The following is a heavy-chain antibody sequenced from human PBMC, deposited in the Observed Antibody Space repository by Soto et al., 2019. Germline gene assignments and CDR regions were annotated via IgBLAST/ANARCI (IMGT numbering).Heavy chain of an antibody. Sequence: GGSLRRSCAACGCTFSNGWMSWVRRAPETGLEWVGRIKSKTDGGTTDYAAPVKGRFTISRDDSKNTLYLQMNSLKTEDTAVYYCTTDTVCSSTGCYLGAYYYGMDVWDQGTTVTASS. D-gene: IGHD2-2*01. V-gene: IGHV3-15*01. CDR3: TTDTVCSSTGCYLGAYYYGMDV. CDR2: IKSKTDGGTT. J-gene: IGHJ6*02. CDR1: GCTFSNGW.